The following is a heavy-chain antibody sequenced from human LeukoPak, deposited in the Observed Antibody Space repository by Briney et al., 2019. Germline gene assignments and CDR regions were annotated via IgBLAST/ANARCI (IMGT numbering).Heavy chain of an antibody. CDR3: ARDCSSTSCYKGRDAFDI. Sequence: ASVKVSCKASGYTFTSYYMHWVRQAPGQGLEWMGIINPSGGSTSYAQKFQGRVTMTRDTSTSTVYMELSSLRSEDTAVYYCARDCSSTSCYKGRDAFDIWGQGTMVTVSS. CDR1: GYTFTSYY. D-gene: IGHD2-2*02. J-gene: IGHJ3*02. V-gene: IGHV1-46*01. CDR2: INPSGGST.